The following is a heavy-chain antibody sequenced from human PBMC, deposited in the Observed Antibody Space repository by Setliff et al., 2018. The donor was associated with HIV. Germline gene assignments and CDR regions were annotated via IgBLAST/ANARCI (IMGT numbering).Heavy chain of an antibody. V-gene: IGHV4-34*01. CDR1: GGSFSGYY. CDR3: NIYYYYYMDV. CDR2: INHSGST. Sequence: PSETLSLTCAVSGGSFSGYYWSWIRQRPGTGLEWIGEINHSGSTNYNPSLKRRVTISVDTSKNQFSLKLSSVTAADTAVYYCNIYYYYYMDVWGKGTTVTVSS. J-gene: IGHJ6*03.